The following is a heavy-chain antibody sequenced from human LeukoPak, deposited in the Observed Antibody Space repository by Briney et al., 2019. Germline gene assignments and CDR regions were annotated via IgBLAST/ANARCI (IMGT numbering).Heavy chain of an antibody. D-gene: IGHD3-10*01. CDR2: ISSDGDST. CDR1: GFTFSSYA. J-gene: IGHJ5*02. Sequence: GGSLRLSCSASGFTFSSYAMHWVRQAPGRGLEYVSAISSDGDSTYNADSVKGRFTISRDNSKNTLYLQMSSLRTEDTAVYYCVRSSASSGPNCFDPWGQGTLVTVSS. CDR3: VRSSASSGPNCFDP. V-gene: IGHV3-64D*09.